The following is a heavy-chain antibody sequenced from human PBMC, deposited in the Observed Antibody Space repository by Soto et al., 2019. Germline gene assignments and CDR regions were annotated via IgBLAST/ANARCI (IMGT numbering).Heavy chain of an antibody. Sequence: VQLVESGGGLVKPGGSLRLSCAASGLTFSDSYLNWIRHAPGKGLEWLAYISSTGSSIFYAGSVKGRFTISRDNAKSSLYLQMNSLRAEDTAMYYCARVRFGEWGYAMDVWGQGNTVTVPS. CDR3: ARVRFGEWGYAMDV. D-gene: IGHD3-10*01. CDR2: ISSTGSSI. CDR1: GLTFSDSY. V-gene: IGHV3-11*01. J-gene: IGHJ6*02.